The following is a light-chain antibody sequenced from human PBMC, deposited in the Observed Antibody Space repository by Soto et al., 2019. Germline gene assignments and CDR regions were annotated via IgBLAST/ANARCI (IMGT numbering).Light chain of an antibody. J-gene: IGKJ1*01. CDR2: AAS. V-gene: IGKV1-39*01. CDR1: QSIGSY. CDR3: QQSYSSPPT. Sequence: GDRVSITCRASQSIGSYLNWYQQERGKAPKLLIYAASSLQSGVPSRFSGSGSGTDFTLTISSLQPEDFATYYCQQSYSSPPTFGQGTKVDIK.